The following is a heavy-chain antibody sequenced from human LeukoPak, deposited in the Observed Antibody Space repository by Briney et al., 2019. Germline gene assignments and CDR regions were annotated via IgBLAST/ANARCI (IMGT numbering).Heavy chain of an antibody. CDR2: IPPSGNT. J-gene: IGHJ3*02. V-gene: IGHV4-31*03. D-gene: IGHD3-22*01. CDR3: ARNFDSYNAFDI. CDR1: GGSISSGDYY. Sequence: SQTLSLTCSVSGGSISSGDYYWSWIRQHPGKGLEWIGSIPPSGNTYYNPSLKSRVTISVDTSNNQFSVKLSSVTTADTAVYYCARNFDSYNAFDIWGRGAMVTVPS.